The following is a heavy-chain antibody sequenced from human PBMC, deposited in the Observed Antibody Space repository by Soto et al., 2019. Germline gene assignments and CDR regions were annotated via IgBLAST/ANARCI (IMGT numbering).Heavy chain of an antibody. J-gene: IGHJ4*02. CDR3: ARVGGTGGYTYGLDY. CDR1: GGTFSSYA. D-gene: IGHD5-18*01. V-gene: IGHV1-69*06. Sequence: GASVKVSCKASGGTFSSYAISWVRQAPGQGLEWMGGIIPVFGTGIYAQKFQGRVTITADKSTNTAYTELSSLRSEDTAVYFCARVGGTGGYTYGLDYWGQGTLVTVSS. CDR2: IIPVFGTG.